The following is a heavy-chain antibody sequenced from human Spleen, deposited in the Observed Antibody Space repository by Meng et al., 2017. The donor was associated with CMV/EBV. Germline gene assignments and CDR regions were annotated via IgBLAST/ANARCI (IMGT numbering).Heavy chain of an antibody. D-gene: IGHD3-3*01. V-gene: IGHV3-23*03. CDR1: GFTFSSYA. CDR3: ARGKGGITIFGVVPTELDY. J-gene: IGHJ4*02. Sequence: GESLKISCAASGFTFSSYAMSWVRQAPGKGLEWVSVIYSGGSSTYYADSVKGRFTISRDNAKNSLYLQMNSLRAEDTAVYYCARGKGGITIFGVVPTELDYWGQGTLVTVSS. CDR2: IYSGGSST.